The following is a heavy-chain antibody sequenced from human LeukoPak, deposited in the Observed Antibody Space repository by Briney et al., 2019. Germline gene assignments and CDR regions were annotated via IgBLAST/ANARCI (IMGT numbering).Heavy chain of an antibody. CDR2: IEQPGNAK. D-gene: IGHD1-7*01. J-gene: IGHJ3*02. Sequence: PVGSLRLSRAASTFTFGDYYMGWVRQAPGKGLEWVAYIEQPGNAKGYIDSVKGRFTISRDNAKSSLYLQVDSLRVEDTAVYYCSRWNFAFDIWGQGTMVTVSS. CDR1: TFTFGDYY. CDR3: SRWNFAFDI. V-gene: IGHV3-7*01.